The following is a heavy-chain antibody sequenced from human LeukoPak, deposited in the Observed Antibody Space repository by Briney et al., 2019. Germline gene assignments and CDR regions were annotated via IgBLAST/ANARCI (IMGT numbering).Heavy chain of an antibody. CDR1: GGSISSSSYY. CDR2: MYYSEST. V-gene: IGHV4-39*01. D-gene: IGHD3-10*01. CDR3: ARVYGSGSYYNGYYYYMDV. Sequence: SETLSLTCTVSGGSISSSSYYWGWIRQPPGKGLEWIGSMYYSESTYYNPSLKSRVTISVDTSKNQFSLKLSSVTAADTAVYYCARVYGSGSYYNGYYYYMDVWGKGTTVTISS. J-gene: IGHJ6*03.